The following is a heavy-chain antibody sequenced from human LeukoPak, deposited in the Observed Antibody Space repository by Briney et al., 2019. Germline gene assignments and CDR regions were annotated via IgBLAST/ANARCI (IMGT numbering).Heavy chain of an antibody. Sequence: GGSLRLSCAASGFTFSSYSINWVRQGPGEGLEWVSSISSTSTYIYYADSVKGRFSISRDNAKNSVYLQMNSLRAEDTAVYYCARDERAARPNLDYWGQGVLVTVSS. CDR3: ARDERAARPNLDY. V-gene: IGHV3-21*01. CDR2: ISSTSTYI. CDR1: GFTFSSYS. J-gene: IGHJ4*02. D-gene: IGHD6-6*01.